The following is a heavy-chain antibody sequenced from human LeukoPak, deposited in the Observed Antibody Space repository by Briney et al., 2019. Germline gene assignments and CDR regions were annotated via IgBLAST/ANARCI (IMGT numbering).Heavy chain of an antibody. CDR3: ARVDDSSGYYYFDY. V-gene: IGHV4-39*07. CDR1: GGSISSSSYY. J-gene: IGHJ4*02. Sequence: SETLSLTCTVSGGSISSSSYYWGWIRQPPGKGLEWIGSIYYSGSTYYNPSLKSRVTISVDTSKNQFSLKLSSVTAADTAVYYCARVDDSSGYYYFDYWGQGTLVTVSS. D-gene: IGHD3-22*01. CDR2: IYYSGST.